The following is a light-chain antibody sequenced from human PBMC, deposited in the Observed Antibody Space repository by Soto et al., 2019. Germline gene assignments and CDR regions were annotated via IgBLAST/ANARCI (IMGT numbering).Light chain of an antibody. CDR2: EVS. V-gene: IGLV2-8*01. CDR1: SSDVGGYNY. CDR3: RSYASNNNWV. J-gene: IGLJ3*02. Sequence: QSALTQPPSASGSPGQSVTISCTGTSSDVGGYNYVSWYQQHPGKAPKLMIYEVSKRPSGVPDGFSGSKSGNTASLTVSGLQAEDEADYYCRSYASNNNWVFGGGTKVTVL.